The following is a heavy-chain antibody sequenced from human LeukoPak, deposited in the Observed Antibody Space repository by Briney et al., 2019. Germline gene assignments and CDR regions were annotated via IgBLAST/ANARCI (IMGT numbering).Heavy chain of an antibody. CDR3: AKDGGTHFDH. V-gene: IGHV3-48*03. D-gene: IGHD1-26*01. J-gene: IGHJ4*02. CDR2: ISSSGSTI. CDR1: GFTFSSYE. Sequence: EGSLRLSCAASGFTFSSYEMNWVRQAPGKGLEWVSYISSSGSTISYAQSVKGRFTITRDNAQNSLTLHMNTLRADDTAVYYCAKDGGTHFDHWGQGTLVTVSS.